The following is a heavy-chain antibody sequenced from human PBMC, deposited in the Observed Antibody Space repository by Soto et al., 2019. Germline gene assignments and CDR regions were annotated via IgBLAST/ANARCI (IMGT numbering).Heavy chain of an antibody. D-gene: IGHD5-18*01. V-gene: IGHV4-59*01. Sequence: QVQLQESGPGLVKPSETLSLTCTVSGGSISSYYWSWIRQPPGKGLEWIGYIYYSGSTNYNPSLKSRVTISVDTSKNQFSLKLSSVTAADTAVYYCARDPGYGADYYYGMDVWGQGTTVTVSS. CDR1: GGSISSYY. CDR2: IYYSGST. CDR3: ARDPGYGADYYYGMDV. J-gene: IGHJ6*02.